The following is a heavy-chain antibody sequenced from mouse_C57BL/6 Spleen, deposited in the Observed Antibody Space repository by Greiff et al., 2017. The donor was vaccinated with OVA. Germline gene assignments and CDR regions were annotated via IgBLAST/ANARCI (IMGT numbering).Heavy chain of an antibody. CDR1: GYTFTDYE. D-gene: IGHD2-12*01. J-gene: IGHJ3*01. Sequence: VQLQQSGAELVRPGASVTLSCKASGYTFTDYEMHWVKQTPVHGLEWIGAIDPETGGTAYNQKFKGKAILTADKSSSTAYMELRRLTSEDSAVYYCTRGNHSDGFFLADWGQGTLVTVSA. V-gene: IGHV1-15*01. CDR2: IDPETGGT. CDR3: TRGNHSDGFFLAD.